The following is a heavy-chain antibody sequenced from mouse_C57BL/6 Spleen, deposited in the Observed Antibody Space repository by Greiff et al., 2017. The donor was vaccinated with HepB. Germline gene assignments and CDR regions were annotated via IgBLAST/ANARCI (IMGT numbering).Heavy chain of an antibody. CDR1: GFSLSTSGMG. CDR3: ARRESDFWYFDV. V-gene: IGHV8-12*01. CDR2: IYWDDDK. J-gene: IGHJ1*03. Sequence: QVTLKESGPGILQSSQTLSLTCSFSGFSLSTSGMGVSWIRQPSGKGLEWLAHIYWDDDKRYNPSLKSRLTISKDTSRNQVFLKITSVDTADTATYYCARRESDFWYFDVWGTGTTVTVSS. D-gene: IGHD2-13*01.